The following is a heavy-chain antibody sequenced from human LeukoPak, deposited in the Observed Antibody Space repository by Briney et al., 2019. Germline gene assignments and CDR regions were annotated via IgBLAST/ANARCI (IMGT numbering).Heavy chain of an antibody. Sequence: GGSLRLSCAASGFTFSSYGMHWVRQAPGKGLEWVAVIWYDGSNKYYADSVKGRFTISRDNSKNTLYLQMNSLRPEDTAVYYCARERYSGSFLYFDYWGQGTLVTVSS. CDR2: IWYDGSNK. CDR3: ARERYSGSFLYFDY. J-gene: IGHJ4*02. D-gene: IGHD1-26*01. V-gene: IGHV3-33*01. CDR1: GFTFSSYG.